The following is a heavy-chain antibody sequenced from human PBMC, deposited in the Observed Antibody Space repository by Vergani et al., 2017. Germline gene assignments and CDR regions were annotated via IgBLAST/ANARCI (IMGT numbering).Heavy chain of an antibody. CDR3: ARVVRRIWLGELSHAFDI. D-gene: IGHD3-10*01. CDR2: INHSGST. V-gene: IGHV4-34*01. J-gene: IGHJ3*02. Sequence: VQLHPWCSGLLKPSETLSLTFSVSGGSFIGYYWSLILHPPGKVLECIGEINHSGSTKYNSSLKSRVTISVDTSKNQFSLKLSSVNAADTAVYYCARVVRRIWLGELSHAFDIWGQGTMVTVSS. CDR1: GGSFIGYY.